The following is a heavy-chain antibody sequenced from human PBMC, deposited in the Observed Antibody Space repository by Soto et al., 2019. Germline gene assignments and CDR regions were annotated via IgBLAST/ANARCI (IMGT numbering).Heavy chain of an antibody. V-gene: IGHV4-30-4*01. CDR2: IYYNGDT. CDR1: GASVSSGDYY. D-gene: IGHD2-2*01. CDR3: ARIDCITTSCFRWSFDP. Sequence: TSETLSLTCTVAGASVSSGDYYWTWVRQRPGKGLEWVGHIYYNGDTYSNPSLKSRIIMSIDTSKNQFSLDLRSVTAADTARYFCARIDCITTSCFRWSFDPWGQGTLVTVSS. J-gene: IGHJ5*02.